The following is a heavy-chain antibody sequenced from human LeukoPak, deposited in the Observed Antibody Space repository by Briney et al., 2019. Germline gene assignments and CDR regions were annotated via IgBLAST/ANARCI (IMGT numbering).Heavy chain of an antibody. D-gene: IGHD3-9*01. CDR1: GFTFDDYA. CDR2: ISWNSGSI. J-gene: IGHJ4*02. CDR3: AKGYYDILTGSHFDY. Sequence: SLRLSCAASGFTFDDYAMHWVRQAPGKGLEWVSGISWNSGSIGYADSVKGRFTISRDNAKNSLYLQMNSLRAEDTALYYCAKGYYDILTGSHFDYWGQGTLVTVSS. V-gene: IGHV3-9*01.